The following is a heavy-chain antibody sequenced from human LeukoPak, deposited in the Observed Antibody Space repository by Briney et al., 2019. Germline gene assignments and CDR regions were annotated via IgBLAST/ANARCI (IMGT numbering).Heavy chain of an antibody. CDR2: IYSGGGT. Sequence: GGSLRLSCAASGFTFSSYAMSWVRQAPGKGLEWVSTIYSGGGTYYVDSVKGRFTVSRDNSKNTPYIQMNSLRAEDTAVYYCARDIPNNWGLGYWGQGTLVTVSS. CDR3: ARDIPNNWGLGY. D-gene: IGHD7-27*01. CDR1: GFTFSSYA. J-gene: IGHJ4*02. V-gene: IGHV3-66*01.